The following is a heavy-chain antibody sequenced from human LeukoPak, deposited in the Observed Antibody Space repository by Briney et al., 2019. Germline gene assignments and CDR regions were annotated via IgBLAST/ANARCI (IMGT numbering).Heavy chain of an antibody. CDR2: IIPIFGIA. Sequence: SVKVSCKASGGTFSSYAISWVRQAPGQGLEWMGRIIPIFGIANCAQKFQGRVTIIADKSTSTAYMELSSLRSEDTAVYYCARSLLFGSGSYYGYPQRGWDVWGQGTTVTVSS. J-gene: IGHJ6*02. V-gene: IGHV1-69*04. CDR1: GGTFSSYA. D-gene: IGHD3-10*01. CDR3: ARSLLFGSGSYYGYPQRGWDV.